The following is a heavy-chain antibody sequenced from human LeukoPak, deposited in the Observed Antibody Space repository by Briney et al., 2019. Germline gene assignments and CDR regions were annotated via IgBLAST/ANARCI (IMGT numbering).Heavy chain of an antibody. CDR3: ARRAYGASDI. CDR1: GFTFSGYW. Sequence: GGSLRLSCAASGFTFSGYWMTWVRHAPGKGLEWVADIKQDGSEKYYMDSVKGRFTISRDNAKNSLYPQMNSLRAEDTAVYYCARRAYGASDIWGQGTMVTVSS. CDR2: IKQDGSEK. D-gene: IGHD2-8*01. V-gene: IGHV3-7*05. J-gene: IGHJ3*02.